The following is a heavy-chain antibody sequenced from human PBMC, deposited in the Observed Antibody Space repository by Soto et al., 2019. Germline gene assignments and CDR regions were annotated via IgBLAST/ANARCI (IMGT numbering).Heavy chain of an antibody. Sequence: SETLSLTCTVSGGSISSYYWTWIRQPPGKGLEWIGYIYYSGSTNYNPSLKSRVTLSVDTSKNQFSLKLTSVTAADTAVYYCARLPPIVVVPATISSYMDFWGKGTKVTVSS. CDR2: IYYSGST. V-gene: IGHV4-59*08. CDR3: ARLPPIVVVPATISSYMDF. J-gene: IGHJ6*03. D-gene: IGHD2-2*01. CDR1: GGSISSYY.